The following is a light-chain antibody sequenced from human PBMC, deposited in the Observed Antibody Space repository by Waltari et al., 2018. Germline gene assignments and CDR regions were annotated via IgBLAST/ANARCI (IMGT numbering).Light chain of an antibody. CDR2: DAS. CDR1: QSVFTY. Sequence: EIVLTQSPATLSLSPGERAALSCRASQSVFTYLAWYQHKPGQAPRLLIYDASNRATGIPARLSGSGSGTDFTLTISSLEPEDFAVYYCHQRHSWPITFGQGTRLEIK. CDR3: HQRHSWPIT. V-gene: IGKV3-11*01. J-gene: IGKJ5*01.